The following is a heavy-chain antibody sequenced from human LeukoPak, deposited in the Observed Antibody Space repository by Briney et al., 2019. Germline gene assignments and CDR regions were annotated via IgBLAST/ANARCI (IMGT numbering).Heavy chain of an antibody. V-gene: IGHV3-7*03. CDR3: ARLRIAAAGWFDP. CDR1: GFTFSSYW. J-gene: IGHJ5*02. Sequence: GGSLRLSCAASGFTFSSYWMSWVRQAPGKGLEWVAKIKQDGSEKYYVDSVKGRFTISRDNAKNSLYLQMNSLRAEDTAVYYCARLRIAAAGWFDPWGQGTLVTVSS. D-gene: IGHD6-13*01. CDR2: IKQDGSEK.